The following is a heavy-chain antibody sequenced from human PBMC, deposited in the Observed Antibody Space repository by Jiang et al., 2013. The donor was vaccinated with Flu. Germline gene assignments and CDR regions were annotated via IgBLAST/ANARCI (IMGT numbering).Heavy chain of an antibody. CDR3: TTVTWIQLWLFDY. V-gene: IGHV3-15*01. CDR2: IKSKTDGGTT. D-gene: IGHD5-18*01. J-gene: IGHJ4*02. CDR1: GFTFSNAW. Sequence: QLVESGGGLVKPGGSLRLSCAASGFTFSNAWMSWVRQAPGKGLEWVGRIKSKTDGGTTDYAAPVKGRFTISRDDSKNTLYLQMNSLKTEDTAVYYCTTVTWIQLWLFDYWGQGTLVTVSS.